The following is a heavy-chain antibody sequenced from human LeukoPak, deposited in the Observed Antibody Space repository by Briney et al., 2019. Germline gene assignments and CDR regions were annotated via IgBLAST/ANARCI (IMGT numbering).Heavy chain of an antibody. D-gene: IGHD2-15*01. V-gene: IGHV4-30-4*01. Sequence: SQTLSLTCTVSGRSIISGDYYWSWIRQPPGKGLEWIGYIYYSGSTYYNPSLKSRVTISVDTSKNQFSLKLSSVTAADTAVYYCATPVVVEGAFDIWGKGTMVTVSS. J-gene: IGHJ3*02. CDR1: GRSIISGDYY. CDR2: IYYSGST. CDR3: ATPVVVEGAFDI.